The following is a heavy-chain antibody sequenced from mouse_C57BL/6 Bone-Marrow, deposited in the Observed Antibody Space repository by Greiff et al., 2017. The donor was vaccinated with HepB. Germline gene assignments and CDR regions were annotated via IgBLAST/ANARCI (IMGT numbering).Heavy chain of an antibody. CDR3: RLTTVVATGYFDV. CDR2: INPYNGGT. V-gene: IGHV1-19*01. CDR1: GYTFTDYY. Sequence: VQLQQSGPVLVKPGASVEMSCKASGYTFTDYYMNWVKQSHGKSLEWIGVINPYNGGTSYNQKFKGKATLTVDKSSSTAYMELNSLTSEDSAVYYSRLTTVVATGYFDVWGTGTTVTVSS. J-gene: IGHJ1*03. D-gene: IGHD1-1*01.